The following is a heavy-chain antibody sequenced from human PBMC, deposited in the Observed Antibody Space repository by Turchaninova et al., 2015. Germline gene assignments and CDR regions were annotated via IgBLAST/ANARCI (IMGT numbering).Heavy chain of an antibody. CDR3: ARGSSWPLEY. V-gene: IGHV6-1*01. D-gene: IGHD6-13*01. CDR1: GDSVSSNSAA. Sequence: QVPPQQSGPGLVEPSQTLSVTCAISGDSVSSNSAAWHWIRQSPSRVLAGLGRTYYRCKWYNEYAVSVESRIIINPDTSKNQFSLQLNAVTPEDTAVYYCARGSSWPLEYWGQGTLVTVSS. CDR2: TYYRCKWYN. J-gene: IGHJ4*02.